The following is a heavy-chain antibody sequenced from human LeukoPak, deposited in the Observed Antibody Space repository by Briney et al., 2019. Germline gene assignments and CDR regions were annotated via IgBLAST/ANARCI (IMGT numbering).Heavy chain of an antibody. Sequence: PSETLSLTCTVSGGSISSYYWSWIRQPPGKGLEWIGYIYYSGSTNYNPSLKSRVTISVDTSKNQFSLKLSSVTAADTAVYYCARGKAVAGTFVDYWGQGTLVTVSS. D-gene: IGHD6-19*01. CDR1: GGSISSYY. CDR2: IYYSGST. CDR3: ARGKAVAGTFVDY. J-gene: IGHJ4*02. V-gene: IGHV4-59*01.